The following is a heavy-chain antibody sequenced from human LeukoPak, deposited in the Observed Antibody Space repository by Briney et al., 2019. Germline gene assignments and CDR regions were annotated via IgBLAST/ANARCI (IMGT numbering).Heavy chain of an antibody. D-gene: IGHD6-19*01. CDR3: ARVAAGYSSGWYIGWYFDL. CDR2: INHSGST. V-gene: IGHV4-34*01. CDR1: GDFISSYY. J-gene: IGHJ2*01. Sequence: SETLSLTCTVSGDFISSYYWSWIRQPPGKGLEWIGEINHSGSTNYNPSLKSRVTISVDTSKNQFSLKLSSVTAADTAVYYCARVAAGYSSGWYIGWYFDLWGRGTLVTVSS.